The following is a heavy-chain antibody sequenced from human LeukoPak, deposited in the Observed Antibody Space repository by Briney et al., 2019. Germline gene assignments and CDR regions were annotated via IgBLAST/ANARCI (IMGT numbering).Heavy chain of an antibody. CDR1: GYTFITYD. D-gene: IGHD5-18*01. V-gene: IGHV1-18*01. CDR2: ISTYNGNT. Sequence: ASVKVSCKASGYTFITYDITWVRQAPGQGLEWMGWISTYNGNTNYAQKLQGRVTMTTDTSTSTAYMELRSLRSDDTAMYYCARDRMDTGTYFDYWGQGTLVTVSS. J-gene: IGHJ4*02. CDR3: ARDRMDTGTYFDY.